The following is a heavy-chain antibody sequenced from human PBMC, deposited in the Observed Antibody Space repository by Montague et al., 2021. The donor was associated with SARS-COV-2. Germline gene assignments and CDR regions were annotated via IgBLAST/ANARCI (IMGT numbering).Heavy chain of an antibody. Sequence: SETLSLTCSVSGVSISSGSYYWSWVRQPPGKGLEWIGYVYHTGSTNYNPSLKSRVTLSIGTSKNQFSLNLTSVTAADTAVYYCVREKYYFDDSGSKWCQGTLVTV. CDR1: GVSISSGSYY. CDR3: VREKYYFDDSGSK. V-gene: IGHV4-61*01. D-gene: IGHD3-22*01. CDR2: VYHTGST. J-gene: IGHJ4*02.